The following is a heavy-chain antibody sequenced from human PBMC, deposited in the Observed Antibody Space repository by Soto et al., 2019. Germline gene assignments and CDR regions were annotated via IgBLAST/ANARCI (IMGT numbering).Heavy chain of an antibody. CDR2: IYYSGST. Sequence: SXTLSLTCTVSGGPISSSSYYWCWIRQPPGKGLEWIGSIYYSGSTYYNPSLKSRVTISVDTSKNQFSLKLSSVTAADTAVYYCARDDGDYQFDYWGQGTLVTAPQ. CDR1: GGPISSSSYY. CDR3: ARDDGDYQFDY. V-gene: IGHV4-39*02. D-gene: IGHD4-17*01. J-gene: IGHJ4*02.